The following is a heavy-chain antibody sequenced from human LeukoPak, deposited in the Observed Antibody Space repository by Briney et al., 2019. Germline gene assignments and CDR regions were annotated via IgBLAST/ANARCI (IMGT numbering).Heavy chain of an antibody. J-gene: IGHJ4*02. CDR1: GGSINSYY. CDR3: ARAPEQDLIPRGFDF. D-gene: IGHD1-14*01. Sequence: AETLSLTCSVSGGSINSYYWNWIRQAPGQGLEWIGYIYYIWNTNYNPSLQSRVTISVDTSKSQFSLKLTSVTAADTAVYYCARAPEQDLIPRGFDFWGQGALVTVSS. V-gene: IGHV4-59*01. CDR2: IYYIWNT.